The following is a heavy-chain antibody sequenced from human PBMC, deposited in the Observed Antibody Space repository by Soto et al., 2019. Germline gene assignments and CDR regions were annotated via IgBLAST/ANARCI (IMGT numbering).Heavy chain of an antibody. CDR3: AKLWGGTYYYDSSGRDAFDI. CDR1: GFTFSSYA. CDR2: ISGSGGST. Sequence: GGSLRLSCAASGFTFSSYAMGWVRQAPGKGLEWVSAISGSGGSTYYADSVKGRFTISRDNSKNTLYLQMNSLRAEDTAVYYCAKLWGGTYYYDSSGRDAFDIWGQGTMVTVSS. J-gene: IGHJ3*02. V-gene: IGHV3-23*01. D-gene: IGHD3-22*01.